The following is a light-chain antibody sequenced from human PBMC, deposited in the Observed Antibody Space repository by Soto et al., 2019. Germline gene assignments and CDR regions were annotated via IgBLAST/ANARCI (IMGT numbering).Light chain of an antibody. CDR3: SSYAGSNNLV. CDR1: SSDVGAYNY. J-gene: IGLJ2*01. Sequence: QSALTQPPSASGSPGQSVTISCTGTSSDVGAYNYVSWYQQHPGKAPKLMIYAVNKRASGVPDRFSGSKSGNTASLTVSGLQGEDEADYYCSSYAGSNNLVFGGGTKVTVL. V-gene: IGLV2-8*01. CDR2: AVN.